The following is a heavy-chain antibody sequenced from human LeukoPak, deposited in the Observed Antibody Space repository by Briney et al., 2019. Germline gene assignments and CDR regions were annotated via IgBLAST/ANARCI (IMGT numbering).Heavy chain of an antibody. V-gene: IGHV1-2*02. Sequence: ASVKVSCKASGYTFTDYYMHWVRQAPGQGFEWMGWINPNSGDTNYAQKFQGRVTMTRDTSFSTAHMELSRLRSDDTAVYYCARANFLYCSSTTCLFDYWGQGTLVIVSS. J-gene: IGHJ4*02. CDR2: INPNSGDT. CDR1: GYTFTDYY. D-gene: IGHD2-2*01. CDR3: ARANFLYCSSTTCLFDY.